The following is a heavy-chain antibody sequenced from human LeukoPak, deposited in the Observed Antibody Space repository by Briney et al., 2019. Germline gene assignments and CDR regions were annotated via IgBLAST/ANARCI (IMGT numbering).Heavy chain of an antibody. J-gene: IGHJ5*02. D-gene: IGHD6-19*01. V-gene: IGHV3-23*01. Sequence: PGGSLRLSCAASGFTFSSYAMSWVRQAPGRGLEWVSAISGSGGSTYYADSVKGRFTISRDNSKNTLYLQMNSLRAEDTAVYYCAKDTEQWRYNWFDPWGQGTLVTVSS. CDR3: AKDTEQWRYNWFDP. CDR1: GFTFSSYA. CDR2: ISGSGGST.